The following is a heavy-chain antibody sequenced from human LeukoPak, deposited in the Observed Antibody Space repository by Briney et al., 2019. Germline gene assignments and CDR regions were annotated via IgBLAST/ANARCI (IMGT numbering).Heavy chain of an antibody. CDR2: IKQDGSEK. V-gene: IGHV3-7*03. D-gene: IGHD3-16*01. CDR3: ARGGNVWGGRGGAFDI. J-gene: IGHJ3*02. Sequence: GGSLRLSCAASGFTFSSYWMSWVRQAPGKGLEWVANIKQDGSEKYYVDSVKGRFTISRDTAKNSLYLQMNSLRAEDTAAYYCARGGNVWGGRGGAFDIWGQGTMVTVSS. CDR1: GFTFSSYW.